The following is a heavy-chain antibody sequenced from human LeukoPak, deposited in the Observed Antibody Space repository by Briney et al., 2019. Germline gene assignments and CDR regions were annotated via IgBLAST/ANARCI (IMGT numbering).Heavy chain of an antibody. CDR3: ARVPTVTFFDY. V-gene: IGHV4-39*01. Sequence: SETLSLTCTVSGVSISSSNTYWGWIRQPPGKGLEWIGSIYYSGNTYYNASLKSQVSISIDTSKNQFSLRLTSVTAADTAVYYCARVPTVTFFDYWGQGTLVTVSS. CDR1: GVSISSSNTY. CDR2: IYYSGNT. J-gene: IGHJ4*02. D-gene: IGHD4-17*01.